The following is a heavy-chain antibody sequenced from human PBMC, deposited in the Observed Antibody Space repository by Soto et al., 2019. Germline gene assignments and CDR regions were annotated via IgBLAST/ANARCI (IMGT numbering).Heavy chain of an antibody. CDR3: ARGGQQVVSFDY. CDR2: IIPALGAA. V-gene: IGHV1-69*08. CDR1: GGTISTYV. Sequence: QVHLVQSGAEVKKPGSSVKVSCKTSGGTISTYVINWVRQAPGQGLEWMGRIIPALGAADYAQKFQDRLTITAEKSTSPAYMELSSLRSDDTAVYYCARGGQQVVSFDYWGQGTLVAVSS. J-gene: IGHJ4*02. D-gene: IGHD6-6*01.